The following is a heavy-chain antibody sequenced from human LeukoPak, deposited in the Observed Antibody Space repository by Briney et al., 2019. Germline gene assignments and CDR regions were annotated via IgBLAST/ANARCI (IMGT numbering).Heavy chain of an antibody. V-gene: IGHV3-30*04. CDR1: GFTFSSYA. CDR2: ISYDGSNK. J-gene: IGHJ6*04. Sequence: GGSLRLSCAASGFTFSSYAMHWVRQAPGKGLEWVAVISYDGSNKYYADSVKGRFTISRDNSKNTLYLQMNSLRAEDTAVYYCARGVFPHSYYYYGMDVWGKGTTVTVSS. CDR3: ARGVFPHSYYYYGMDV. D-gene: IGHD6-6*01.